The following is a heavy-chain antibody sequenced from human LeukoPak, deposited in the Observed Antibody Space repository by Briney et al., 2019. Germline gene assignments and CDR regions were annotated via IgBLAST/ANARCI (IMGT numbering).Heavy chain of an antibody. Sequence: PSETLSLTCAVYGGFSSGYYWSWIRQPPGKGLEWIGEINHSGSTNYNPSLKSRVTISVDTSKNQFSLKLSSVTAADTAVYYCARPRYCSSTSCYQGAFDIWGQGTMVTVSS. D-gene: IGHD2-2*01. CDR1: GGFSSGYY. CDR3: ARPRYCSSTSCYQGAFDI. V-gene: IGHV4-34*01. J-gene: IGHJ3*02. CDR2: INHSGST.